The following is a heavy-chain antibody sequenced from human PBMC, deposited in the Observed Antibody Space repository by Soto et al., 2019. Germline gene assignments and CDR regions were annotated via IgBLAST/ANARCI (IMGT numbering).Heavy chain of an antibody. CDR1: GGTFSSYA. Sequence: SVKVSCKASGGTFSSYAISWVRQAPGQGLEWMGGIIPIFGTANYAQKFQGRVTITADKSTSTAYMELSSLRSEDTAVYYCARDRDSSTFGVGYYYYGMDVWGQGTTVTVSS. CDR3: ARDRDSSTFGVGYYYYGMDV. D-gene: IGHD6-13*01. CDR2: IIPIFGTA. J-gene: IGHJ6*02. V-gene: IGHV1-69*06.